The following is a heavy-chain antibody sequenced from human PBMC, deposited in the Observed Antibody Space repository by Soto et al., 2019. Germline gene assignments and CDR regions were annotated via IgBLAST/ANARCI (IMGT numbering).Heavy chain of an antibody. CDR2: IYYSGST. V-gene: IGHV4-59*01. CDR1: GFSISSYY. Sequence: SETLSLTCTVSGFSISSYYWSWIRQPPGKGLEWIGYIYYSGSTNYNPSLKSRVTISVDTSKNQFSLKLSSVTAADTAVYYCARAPRGNYGYPSYFDYWGQGTLVTVS. D-gene: IGHD3-10*01. J-gene: IGHJ4*02. CDR3: ARAPRGNYGYPSYFDY.